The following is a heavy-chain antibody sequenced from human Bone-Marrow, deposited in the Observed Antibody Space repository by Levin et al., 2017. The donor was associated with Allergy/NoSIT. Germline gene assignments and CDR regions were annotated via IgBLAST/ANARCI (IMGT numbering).Heavy chain of an antibody. D-gene: IGHD5-24*01. V-gene: IGHV3-11*01. J-gene: IGHJ4*02. CDR3: ARARRRDGFKEGPYFDY. Sequence: GESLKISCVASGFTFSDHFMSWIRQAPGKGLEWLSYIRGSGSTIYYADSVRGRFTISRDNAKNSLYLQMNSLRAEDTAVYYCARARRRDGFKEGPYFDYWGQGTLVTVSS. CDR2: IRGSGSTI. CDR1: GFTFSDHF.